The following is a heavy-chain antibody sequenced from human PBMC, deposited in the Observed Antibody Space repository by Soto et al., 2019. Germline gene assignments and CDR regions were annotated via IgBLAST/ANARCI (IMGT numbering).Heavy chain of an antibody. V-gene: IGHV5-51*01. CDR3: ARGGVSTRTFDY. J-gene: IGHJ4*02. Sequence: LGESLKISCKGSGYNFAGYWIAWVRQMPGKGLELVGIIYPSDSDTRYRPSFQGQVTISADKSISSAYLQWSSLRASDTARYYCARGGVSTRTFDYWGQGTPVTVSS. D-gene: IGHD3-3*01. CDR1: GYNFAGYW. CDR2: IYPSDSDT.